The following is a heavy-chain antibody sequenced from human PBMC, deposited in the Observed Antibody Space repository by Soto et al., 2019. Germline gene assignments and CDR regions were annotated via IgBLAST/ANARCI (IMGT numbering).Heavy chain of an antibody. J-gene: IGHJ4*02. V-gene: IGHV3-23*01. CDR3: TTGEERNSNWYGKFAS. CDR2: IRGSGSNT. CDR1: GFTFNNLA. Sequence: EVQLMESGGALERPGGSRGLSFAAFGFTFNNLAMIWVPQAPGKGLEWVSAIRGSGSNTYYADSVKARFTISRDNSKNTVSLQMSSLRVEDTAVYYCTTGEERNSNWYGKFASWGQGTQVTVSS. D-gene: IGHD6-13*01.